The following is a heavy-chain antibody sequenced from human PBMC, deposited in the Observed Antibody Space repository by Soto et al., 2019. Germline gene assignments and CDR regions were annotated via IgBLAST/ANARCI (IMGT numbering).Heavy chain of an antibody. CDR2: INPNSGGT. CDR1: GYTFTGYY. D-gene: IGHD6-19*01. V-gene: IGHV1-2*04. Sequence: ASVKVSCKASGYTFTGYYMHWVRQAPGQGLEWMGWINPNSGGTNYAQKFQGWVTMTRDTSISTAYMELSRLGSDDTAVYYCARECSGWSDYYYYGMEVWGQGTTVTVSS. J-gene: IGHJ6*02. CDR3: ARECSGWSDYYYYGMEV.